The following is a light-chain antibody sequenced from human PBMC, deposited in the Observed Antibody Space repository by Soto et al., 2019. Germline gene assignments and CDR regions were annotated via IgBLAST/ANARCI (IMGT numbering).Light chain of an antibody. Sequence: QSVLTQPPSVSAAPGQTVTISCSGSSSNIGNNYVSWYQQLPGTAPNLLIYDNNIRRSGIPGRFSGSKSGSSATLGITGLQTGDEADYYCGTWDSSLSAGVFGGGTKLTVL. CDR3: GTWDSSLSAGV. CDR1: SSNIGNNY. J-gene: IGLJ2*01. CDR2: DNN. V-gene: IGLV1-51*01.